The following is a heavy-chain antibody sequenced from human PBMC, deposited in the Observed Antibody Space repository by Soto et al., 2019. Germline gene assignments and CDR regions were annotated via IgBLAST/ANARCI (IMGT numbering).Heavy chain of an antibody. J-gene: IGHJ6*02. CDR3: ARESRRECSGGSCYSTSVYYYYGMDV. CDR1: GYTFTSYG. CDR2: ISAYNVNT. Sequence: ASVKVSCKASGYTFTSYGISWVRQAPGQGLEWMGWISAYNVNTNYAQKLQGRVTMTTDTSTSTAYMELRSLRSDDTAVYYCARESRRECSGGSCYSTSVYYYYGMDVWGQGTTVTVSS. D-gene: IGHD2-15*01. V-gene: IGHV1-18*01.